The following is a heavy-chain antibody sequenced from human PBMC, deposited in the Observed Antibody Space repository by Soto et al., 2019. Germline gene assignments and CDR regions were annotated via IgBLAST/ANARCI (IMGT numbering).Heavy chain of an antibody. V-gene: IGHV3-73*01. Sequence: PGGSLRLSCTASGFSFSGSAVHWVRQASGKGLEWVGRIRSKANTYATAYAASVKGRFTISRDDSKNTAYLQMNSLKTEDTAAYYCSGHGESPLEGTSSWYKRDYYYGMGVWGQGTTVTVSS. CDR3: SGHGESPLEGTSSWYKRDYYYGMGV. J-gene: IGHJ6*02. CDR2: IRSKANTYAT. D-gene: IGHD6-13*01. CDR1: GFSFSGSA.